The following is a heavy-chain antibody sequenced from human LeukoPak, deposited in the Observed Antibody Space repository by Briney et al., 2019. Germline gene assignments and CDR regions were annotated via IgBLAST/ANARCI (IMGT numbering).Heavy chain of an antibody. CDR1: GFTFSSYE. CDR2: IYSGGST. D-gene: IGHD5-18*01. V-gene: IGHV3-53*01. CDR3: ARLNTAMVLAFDI. J-gene: IGHJ3*02. Sequence: PGGSLRLSCAASGFTFSSYEMNWVRQAPGKGLEWVSIIYSGGSTYYADSVKGRFTISRDNSKNTLYLQMNSLRAEDTAVYYCARLNTAMVLAFDIWGQGTMVTVSS.